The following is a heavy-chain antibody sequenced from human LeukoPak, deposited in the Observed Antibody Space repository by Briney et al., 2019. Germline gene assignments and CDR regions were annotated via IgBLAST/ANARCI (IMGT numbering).Heavy chain of an antibody. D-gene: IGHD2-15*01. CDR3: ARDLGGYFDY. J-gene: IGHJ4*02. V-gene: IGHV4-30-4*01. CDR2: IYYSGST. CDR1: GGSISSGDYY. Sequence: SETLSLTCTVSGGSISSGDYYRSWIRQPPGKGLEWIGYIYYSGSTYYNPSLKSRVTISVDTSKNQFSLKLSSVTAADTAVYYCARDLGGYFDYWGQGTLVTVSS.